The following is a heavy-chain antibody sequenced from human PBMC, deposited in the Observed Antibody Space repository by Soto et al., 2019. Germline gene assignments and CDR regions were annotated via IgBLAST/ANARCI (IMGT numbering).Heavy chain of an antibody. CDR1: GGSVSSGSYY. J-gene: IGHJ5*02. D-gene: IGHD3-3*01. CDR3: ARVHMIWSGEANYNWFDP. CDR2: IYYSGST. Sequence: PSETLSLTCTVSGGSVSSGSYYWSWIRQPPGKGLEWIGYIYYSGSTNYNPSLKSRVTISVDTSKNQFSLKLSSVTAADTAVYYCARVHMIWSGEANYNWFDPWGQGTLVTVSS. V-gene: IGHV4-61*01.